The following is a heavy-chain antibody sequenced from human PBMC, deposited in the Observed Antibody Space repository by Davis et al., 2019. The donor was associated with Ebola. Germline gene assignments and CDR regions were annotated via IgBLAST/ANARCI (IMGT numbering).Heavy chain of an antibody. Sequence: GESLKISCKTSGYRFTRYWIAWVRPMPGKGLEWMGIIYPGDSDTRYSPSFQGQVTISADKSISTAYLQWSSLKASDTAMYYCARLLSTMYYFDYWGQGTLVTVSS. J-gene: IGHJ4*02. V-gene: IGHV5-51*01. CDR1: GYRFTRYW. CDR2: IYPGDSDT. D-gene: IGHD2-2*01. CDR3: ARLLSTMYYFDY.